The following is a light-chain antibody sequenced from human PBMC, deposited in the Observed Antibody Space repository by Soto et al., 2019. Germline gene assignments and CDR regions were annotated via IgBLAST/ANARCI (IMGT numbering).Light chain of an antibody. V-gene: IGLV2-8*01. J-gene: IGLJ2*01. CDR2: EVS. CDR1: NSDVGDYNY. Sequence: QSALTQPPSASGSPGQSVTISCTGTNSDVGDYNYVSWYQQHPGKAPTLMIYEVSQRPSGVPDRCSGSKSGNTASLTASGLQAEDEADYYCSSYAGSNKVVFGGGPKRTVL. CDR3: SSYAGSNKVV.